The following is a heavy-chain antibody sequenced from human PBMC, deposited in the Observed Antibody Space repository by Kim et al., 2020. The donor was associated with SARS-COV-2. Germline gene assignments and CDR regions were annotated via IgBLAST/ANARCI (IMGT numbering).Heavy chain of an antibody. V-gene: IGHV3-11*05. CDR2: ISSSSYT. Sequence: GGSLRLSCAASGFIFSDYYMSWIRQAPGKGLEWVSYISSSSYTNYADSVKGRFTISRDNAKNSLYLQMNSLRAEDTAVYYCARDLRTYDYVWGSYRYKSFDYWGQGTLVTVSS. J-gene: IGHJ4*02. CDR1: GFIFSDYY. CDR3: ARDLRTYDYVWGSYRYKSFDY. D-gene: IGHD3-16*02.